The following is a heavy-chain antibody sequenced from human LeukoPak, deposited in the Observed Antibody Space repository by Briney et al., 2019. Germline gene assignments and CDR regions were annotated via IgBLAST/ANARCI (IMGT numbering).Heavy chain of an antibody. J-gene: IGHJ4*02. D-gene: IGHD4-17*01. CDR2: IYTSGST. CDR3: ASHTGHASHQFDY. Sequence: SETLSLTCTFFGGSVSSYYWSWIRQPAGKGLEWIGRIYTSGSTNYNPSLKSRVTMSVDTSKNQFSLKLSSVTAADTAVYYCASHTGHASHQFDYWGQGTLVTVSS. V-gene: IGHV4-4*07. CDR1: GGSVSSYY.